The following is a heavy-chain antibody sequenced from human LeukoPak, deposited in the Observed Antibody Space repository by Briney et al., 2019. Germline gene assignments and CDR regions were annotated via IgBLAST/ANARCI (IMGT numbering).Heavy chain of an antibody. J-gene: IGHJ4*02. CDR1: GVTFSDYS. Sequence: GGSLRLSCAAYGVTFSDYSMTWVRQAPGKGLEWISYIGIDSGNTNYADSVKGRFTISGDKAKNSLYLQMNSLRVEDTAVDYCARDYKYAFDNWGQGTLVTVSS. V-gene: IGHV3-48*01. D-gene: IGHD5-24*01. CDR2: IGIDSGNT. CDR3: ARDYKYAFDN.